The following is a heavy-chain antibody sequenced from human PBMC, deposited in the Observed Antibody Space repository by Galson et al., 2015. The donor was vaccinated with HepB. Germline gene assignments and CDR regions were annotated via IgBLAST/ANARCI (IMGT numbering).Heavy chain of an antibody. Sequence: SCKASGYTFTGYYIHWLRQAPGQGPDWMGWIHPNSGGTNYAQSFQDRVTMTRDTSITTAYMELRGLRSDDTALYYCAREADYGDYINWFDPWGQGTLVTVSS. CDR1: GYTFTGYY. V-gene: IGHV1-2*02. D-gene: IGHD4-17*01. J-gene: IGHJ5*02. CDR2: IHPNSGGT. CDR3: AREADYGDYINWFDP.